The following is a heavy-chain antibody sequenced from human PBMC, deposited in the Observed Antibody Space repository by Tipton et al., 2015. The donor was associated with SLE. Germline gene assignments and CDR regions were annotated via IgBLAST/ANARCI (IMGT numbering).Heavy chain of an antibody. CDR3: ARSSRGAAAGFDY. CDR1: GFTFSSYA. CDR2: ISGSGGST. D-gene: IGHD6-13*01. V-gene: IGHV3-23*01. Sequence: SLRLSCAASGFTFSSYAMSWVRQAPGKGLEWVSAISGSGGSTYYADSVKGRFTISRDYSKSTLYLQMNSLRAEDTAVYYCARSSRGAAAGFDYWGQGTLITVSS. J-gene: IGHJ4*02.